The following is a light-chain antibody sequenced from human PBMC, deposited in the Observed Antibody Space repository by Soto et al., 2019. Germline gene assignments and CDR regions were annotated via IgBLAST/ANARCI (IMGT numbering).Light chain of an antibody. CDR2: GAS. CDR3: QQRHRGPIT. CDR1: QSVSSSY. V-gene: IGKV3-20*01. J-gene: IGKJ5*01. Sequence: EIVLTQSPGTLSLSPGERATLSCRASQSVSSSYLAWYQQKPGQAPRLLIYGASSRATGIPDRFSGSGSGTDFALTISGLAPAHSAVYYCQQRHRGPITFGQGTRLEIK.